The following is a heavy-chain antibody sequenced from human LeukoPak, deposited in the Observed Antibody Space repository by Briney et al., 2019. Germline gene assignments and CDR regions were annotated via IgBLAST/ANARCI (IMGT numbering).Heavy chain of an antibody. CDR2: INHSGST. V-gene: IGHV4-34*01. CDR1: GGSFSGYY. CDR3: ARGPHLYDFWSGFRLSYYGMDV. J-gene: IGHJ6*02. D-gene: IGHD3-3*01. Sequence: SETLSLTCAVYGGSFSGYYWSWIRQPPGKGLEWIGEINHSGSTNYNPSLKSRVTISVDTSKNQFSLKRSSVTAADTAVYYCARGPHLYDFWSGFRLSYYGMDVWGQGTTVTVSS.